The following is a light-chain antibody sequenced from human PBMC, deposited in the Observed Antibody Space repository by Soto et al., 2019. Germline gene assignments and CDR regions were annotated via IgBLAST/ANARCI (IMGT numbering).Light chain of an antibody. CDR2: DAS. J-gene: IGKJ2*01. CDR1: QGIRSA. Sequence: AIQLTQSPSSLSASVGDRVTITCRASQGIRSALAWYQQKTGKAPKLLIYDASSLESGDPARFSGSGSGTDFTLTISSLQPEDFAAYYCQQFNSYPYTFGQGTKLEIK. CDR3: QQFNSYPYT. V-gene: IGKV1-13*02.